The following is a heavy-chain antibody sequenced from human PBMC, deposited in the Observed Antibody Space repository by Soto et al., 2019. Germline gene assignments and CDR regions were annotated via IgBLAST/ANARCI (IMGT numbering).Heavy chain of an antibody. CDR2: IFYLGSS. D-gene: IGHD3-3*02. J-gene: IGHJ5*02. V-gene: IGHV4-39*01. Sequence: SETLSLTCTVSGDSIISGDFHWGWVRQPPGKGLEWIGSIFYLGSSYYNPSLKSRVTMSVDTSKNQFSLRLRSVTAADTALYFCARHSLALRKNNWFDPWGQGIMVTVSS. CDR3: ARHSLALRKNNWFDP. CDR1: GDSIISGDFH.